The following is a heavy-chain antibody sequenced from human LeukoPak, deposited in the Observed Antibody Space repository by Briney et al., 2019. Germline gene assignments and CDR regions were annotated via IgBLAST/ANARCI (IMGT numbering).Heavy chain of an antibody. Sequence: SVKVSCTASGFTFTSSAMQWVRQARGQRLEWIGWIVVGSGNTNYAQKFQERVTITRDMSTSTAYMELSSLRSEDTAVYYCAADGGYCSGGSCYDSYFDYWGQGTLVTVSS. V-gene: IGHV1-58*02. D-gene: IGHD2-15*01. J-gene: IGHJ4*02. CDR2: IVVGSGNT. CDR1: GFTFTSSA. CDR3: AADGGYCSGGSCYDSYFDY.